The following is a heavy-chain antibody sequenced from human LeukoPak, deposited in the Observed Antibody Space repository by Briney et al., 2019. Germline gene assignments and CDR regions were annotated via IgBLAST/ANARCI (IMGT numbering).Heavy chain of an antibody. CDR1: GFTFDDYA. CDR3: ARAKYGSGSYYPH. CDR2: ISWNSGSI. Sequence: QSGRSLRLSCAASGFTFDDYAMHWVRRAPGKGLEWVSGISWNSGSIGYADSVKGRFTISRDNAKNSLYLQMNSLRAEDTALYYCARAKYGSGSYYPHWGQGTLVTVSS. J-gene: IGHJ4*02. V-gene: IGHV3-9*01. D-gene: IGHD3-10*01.